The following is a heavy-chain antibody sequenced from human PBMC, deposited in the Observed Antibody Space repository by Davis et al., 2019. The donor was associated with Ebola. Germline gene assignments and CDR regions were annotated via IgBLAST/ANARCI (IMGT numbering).Heavy chain of an antibody. CDR1: GFILSDAW. J-gene: IGHJ6*04. CDR3: AKGGSGWPSDYSYGMGV. Sequence: GGSLRLSCAASGFILSDAWMSWVRQAPGKGLEWVSAISAGGSTYYADSVKGRFTISRDNSKNTLYLQMNSLTVEDTAVYYCAKGGSGWPSDYSYGMGVWGKGTTVTVSS. V-gene: IGHV3-23*01. D-gene: IGHD6-19*01. CDR2: ISAGGST.